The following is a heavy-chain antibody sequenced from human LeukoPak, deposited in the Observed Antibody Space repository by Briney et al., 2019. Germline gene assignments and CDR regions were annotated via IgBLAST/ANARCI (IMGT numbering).Heavy chain of an antibody. CDR2: ISYDGSNK. CDR3: ANLLRWEPY. D-gene: IGHD4-23*01. V-gene: IGHV3-30*18. J-gene: IGHJ4*02. CDR1: GFTFSRYG. Sequence: PGGSLRLSCAASGFTFSRYGMHWVRQAPGKGLEWVAVISYDGSNKYYADSVKGRFTISRDNSKNTLYLQMNSLRAEDTAVYYCANLLRWEPYWGQGTLVTVSS.